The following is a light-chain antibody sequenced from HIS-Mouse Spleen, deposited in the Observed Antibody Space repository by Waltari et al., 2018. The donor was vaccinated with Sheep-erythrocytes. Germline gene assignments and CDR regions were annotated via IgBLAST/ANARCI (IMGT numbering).Light chain of an antibody. CDR2: EVS. CDR3: SSYAGSNNWV. V-gene: IGLV2-8*01. CDR1: SSDVGGYNY. Sequence: QSALTQPPSASGSPGQSVTISCTGTSSDVGGYNYVSWYQQHPGKAPKPMIYEVSKRPSGVPDLFSGSRSGNTASLTVSGLQAEDEADYYCSSYAGSNNWVFGGGTKLTVL. J-gene: IGLJ3*02.